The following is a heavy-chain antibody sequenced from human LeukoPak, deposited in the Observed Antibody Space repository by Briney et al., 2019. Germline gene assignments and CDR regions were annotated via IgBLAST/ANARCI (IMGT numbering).Heavy chain of an antibody. Sequence: GGSLRLSCAASGFTFSSYEMNWVRQAPGKGLEWVSYISSSGSTIYYADSVKGRSTISRDNAKNSLYLQMNSLRAEDTAVYYCAREGGGYSYGPAWGQGTLVTVSS. V-gene: IGHV3-48*03. J-gene: IGHJ5*02. CDR1: GFTFSSYE. D-gene: IGHD5-18*01. CDR3: AREGGGYSYGPA. CDR2: ISSSGSTI.